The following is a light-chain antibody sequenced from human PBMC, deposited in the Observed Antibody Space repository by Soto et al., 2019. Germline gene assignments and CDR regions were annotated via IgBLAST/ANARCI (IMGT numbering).Light chain of an antibody. CDR1: SSDVGGYNY. CDR2: DVS. V-gene: IGLV2-14*01. J-gene: IGLJ1*01. Sequence: QSVLTQPASVSGSPGQSITISCTGTSSDVGGYNYVSWYQQHPGKAPKLMIYDVSNRPSGASNRFSGSKSGNTASLTISGLQAEDEADYYCSSYTSSSTLGYVFGTGTKVTVL. CDR3: SSYTSSSTLGYV.